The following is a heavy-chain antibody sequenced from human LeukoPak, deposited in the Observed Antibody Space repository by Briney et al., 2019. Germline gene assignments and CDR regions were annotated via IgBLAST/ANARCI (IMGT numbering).Heavy chain of an antibody. J-gene: IGHJ6*03. Sequence: GGSLRVSCAVSGYTFSDYYMSWIRQAPGKGLEWVSYISSSGSTIYYADSVKGRFTISRDNAKNSLYLQMNSLRAEDTAVYYCARVVMVSYYMDVWGKGTTVTVSS. CDR1: GYTFSDYY. CDR3: ARVVMVSYYMDV. V-gene: IGHV3-11*04. CDR2: ISSSGSTI. D-gene: IGHD2-8*01.